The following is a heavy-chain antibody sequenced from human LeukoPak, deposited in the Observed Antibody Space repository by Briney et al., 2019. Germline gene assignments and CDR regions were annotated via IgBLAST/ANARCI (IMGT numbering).Heavy chain of an antibody. CDR2: SHYSGTT. V-gene: IGHV4-59*08. J-gene: IGHJ4*02. CDR3: ATGRSIRYFDY. Sequence: SETLSLTCTVSGVSIFSYYWNWIRQPPGQGLEWIGYSHYSGTTNYNPSLKSRVSISIDTSKSQFSLKLTSATAADTAIYYCATGRSIRYFDYWGQGTLVTVSS. CDR1: GVSIFSYY. D-gene: IGHD3-9*01.